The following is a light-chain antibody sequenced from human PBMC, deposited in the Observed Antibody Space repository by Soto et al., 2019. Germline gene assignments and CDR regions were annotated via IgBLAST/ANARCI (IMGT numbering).Light chain of an antibody. Sequence: EILLTQSPSPLSSSVGERATLSCRASQSVSSYLAWYQQKPGQAPKLLIYAASSWATGIPARFSGSGSGTDFTLTISSLEPEDFAIYYCQQRSNWPLTFGRGTKVDIK. CDR2: AAS. CDR1: QSVSSY. V-gene: IGKV3-11*01. CDR3: QQRSNWPLT. J-gene: IGKJ4*01.